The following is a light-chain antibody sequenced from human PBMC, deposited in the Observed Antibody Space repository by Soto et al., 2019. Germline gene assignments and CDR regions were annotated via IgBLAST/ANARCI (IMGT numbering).Light chain of an antibody. Sequence: ELVLTHSPATLSLSPGEKATLCCMASQSVSSYLAWYQQKPGQAPRLLIYDASNRATGIPARFRGSGSGTDFTLSISSLEPEDFAVYYCQQRTDRPPWTFGQGTKVDIK. CDR2: DAS. CDR3: QQRTDRPPWT. J-gene: IGKJ1*01. V-gene: IGKV3-11*01. CDR1: QSVSSY.